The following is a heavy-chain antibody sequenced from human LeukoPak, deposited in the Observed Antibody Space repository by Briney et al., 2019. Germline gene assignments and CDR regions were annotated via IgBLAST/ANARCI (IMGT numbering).Heavy chain of an antibody. V-gene: IGHV3-11*06. CDR1: GFTFSDYY. D-gene: IGHD3-9*01. CDR3: ARDWRYFDWLYPIFDY. Sequence: GGSLRLSCAASGFTFSDYYMSWIRQAPGKGLEWVSSISSSSSYIYYADSVKGRFTISRDNAKNSLYLQMNSLRAEDTAVYYCARDWRYFDWLYPIFDYWGQGTLVTVSS. CDR2: ISSSSSYI. J-gene: IGHJ4*02.